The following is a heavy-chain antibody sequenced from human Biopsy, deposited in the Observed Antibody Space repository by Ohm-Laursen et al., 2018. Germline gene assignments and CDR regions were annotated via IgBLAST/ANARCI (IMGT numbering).Heavy chain of an antibody. D-gene: IGHD6-19*01. J-gene: IGHJ4*02. CDR1: GYNFTGYY. Sequence: ASVKVSCKTSGYNFTGYYIHWVRQAPGQGLEWMGWINPNSGGTDYSLKSQGRVTMTRDTSISTAYMQLSRLRCDDTAVYYCALQSVAQMKNFDCWGQGTLVTVSS. V-gene: IGHV1-2*02. CDR3: ALQSVAQMKNFDC. CDR2: INPNSGGT.